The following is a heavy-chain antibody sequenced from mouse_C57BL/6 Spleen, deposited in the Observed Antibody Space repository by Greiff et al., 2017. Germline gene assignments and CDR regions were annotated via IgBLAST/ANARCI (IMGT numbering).Heavy chain of an antibody. J-gene: IGHJ4*01. CDR3: ARDGYYVSYAMDY. CDR1: GYTFTSYW. D-gene: IGHD2-3*01. Sequence: VQLQQPGTELVKPGASVKLSCKASGYTFTSYWMHWVKQRPGQGLEWIGNINPSNGGTNYNEKFKSKATLTVDKSSSTAYMQLSSLTSEDSAVYYCARDGYYVSYAMDYWGQGTSVTVSS. V-gene: IGHV1-53*01. CDR2: INPSNGGT.